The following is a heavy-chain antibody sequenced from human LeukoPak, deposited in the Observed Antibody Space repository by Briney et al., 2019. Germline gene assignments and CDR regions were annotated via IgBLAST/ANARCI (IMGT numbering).Heavy chain of an antibody. J-gene: IGHJ4*02. CDR2: ISYDGTNK. Sequence: GMSLRLSCAASGFTFSSYPMHWVRQAPGKGLEWVAVISYDGTNKWYADSVQGRFAISRDNSKNTLYLQMNSLRPEDTAVYYCARDRLLITVAGTVDQWGRGTLVTVSS. D-gene: IGHD6-19*01. CDR1: GFTFSSYP. CDR3: ARDRLLITVAGTVDQ. V-gene: IGHV3-30*09.